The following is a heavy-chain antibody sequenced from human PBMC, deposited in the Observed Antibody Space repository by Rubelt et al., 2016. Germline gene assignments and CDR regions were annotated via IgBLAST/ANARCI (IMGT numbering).Heavy chain of an antibody. Sequence: QITLKESGPTLVKPTQTLTLTCTFSGFSLSTSGVSVGWIRQPPGKALEWLASIYWNDDDRYSPSLKNRLTITKDTSKNQVALTMTNVDPVDTATYYFAYRLKGYNYGLYYFDYWGQGTLVTVSS. CDR2: IYWNDDD. J-gene: IGHJ4*02. CDR1: GFSLSTSGVS. CDR3: AYRLKGYNYGLYYFDY. D-gene: IGHD5-18*01. V-gene: IGHV2-5*01.